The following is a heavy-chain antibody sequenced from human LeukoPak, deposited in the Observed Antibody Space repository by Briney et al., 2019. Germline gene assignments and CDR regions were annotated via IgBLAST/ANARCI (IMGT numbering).Heavy chain of an antibody. Sequence: GESLKISCKGSGYSFTSYWIGCVRQMPGKSLEWVGIIYPGDSDTRYSPSFQGQVTISADKSISTAYLQWTSLKASDTATYYCARPGVGATTGIDYWGQGTPVTVSS. CDR2: IYPGDSDT. V-gene: IGHV5-51*01. CDR1: GYSFTSYW. J-gene: IGHJ4*02. CDR3: ARPGVGATTGIDY. D-gene: IGHD1-26*01.